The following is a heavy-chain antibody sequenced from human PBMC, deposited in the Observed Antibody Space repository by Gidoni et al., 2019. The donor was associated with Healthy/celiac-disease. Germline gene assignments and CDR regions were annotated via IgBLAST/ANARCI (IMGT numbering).Heavy chain of an antibody. D-gene: IGHD4-17*01. V-gene: IGHV3-11*01. J-gene: IGHJ3*02. CDR2: ISSSGSTI. CDR3: ARDDYGGAFDI. CDR1: GSTFMDYY. Sequence: QVQLLASGGGLVKSGVSLSLSVAASGSTFMDYYISWIRQAPGEGLDWVSYISSSGSTIYYADSVKGRFTISRDNAKNSLYLQMNSLRAEDTAVYYCARDDYGGAFDIWGQGTMVTVSS.